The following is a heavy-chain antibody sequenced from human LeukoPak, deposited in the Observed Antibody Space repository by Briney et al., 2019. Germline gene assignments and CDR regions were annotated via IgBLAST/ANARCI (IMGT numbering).Heavy chain of an antibody. V-gene: IGHV3-48*03. CDR1: GFTFSSYE. CDR2: ISSSGSTI. J-gene: IGHJ4*02. CDR3: ARAGYDYVWGSPPLDY. Sequence: GGSLRLSCAASGFTFSSYEMNWVRQAPGKGLEWVSYISSSGSTIYYADSVKGRFTISRENAKNSLYLQMNSLRAEDTAVYYCARAGYDYVWGSPPLDYWGQGTLVTVSS. D-gene: IGHD3-16*01.